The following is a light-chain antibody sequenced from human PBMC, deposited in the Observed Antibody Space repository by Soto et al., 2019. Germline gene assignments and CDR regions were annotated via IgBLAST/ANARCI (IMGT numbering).Light chain of an antibody. Sequence: EIVLTQSPATLSLSPGERATLSCRASQSVSSYLACYQQKPGQAPRLLIYDASNRATGIPARFSGSGSGTDFTLTISSLEPEDFAVYYCQQRSNWWTFGQGTKLEIK. CDR1: QSVSSY. CDR2: DAS. CDR3: QQRSNWWT. J-gene: IGKJ2*01. V-gene: IGKV3-11*01.